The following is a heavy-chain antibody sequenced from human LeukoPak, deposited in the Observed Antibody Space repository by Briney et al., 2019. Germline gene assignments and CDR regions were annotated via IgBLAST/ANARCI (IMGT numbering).Heavy chain of an antibody. D-gene: IGHD6-13*01. CDR1: GFTFDDYA. Sequence: GGSLRLSCAASGFTFDDYAMHGVRHAPGKGVGWGSGISWNSGSIGYADSVKGRFTISRDNAKNSLYLQMHSLRAEDTALYSCAKDRAYSSSHFDYWGQGTLVTVSS. V-gene: IGHV3-9*01. J-gene: IGHJ4*02. CDR3: AKDRAYSSSHFDY. CDR2: ISWNSGSI.